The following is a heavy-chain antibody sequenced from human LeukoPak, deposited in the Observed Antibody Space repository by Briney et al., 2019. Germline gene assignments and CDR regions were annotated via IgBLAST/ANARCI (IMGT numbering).Heavy chain of an antibody. Sequence: SETLSLTCTVSGGSISSYYWSWIRQPPGKGLEWIWYIYYSGNTNYNPSLKSRVTISVDTSKSQFSLKLSSVTAADTAVYYCARTADSFHIWGQGTMVTVSS. J-gene: IGHJ3*02. CDR1: GGSISSYY. CDR3: ARTADSFHI. CDR2: IYYSGNT. V-gene: IGHV4-59*01.